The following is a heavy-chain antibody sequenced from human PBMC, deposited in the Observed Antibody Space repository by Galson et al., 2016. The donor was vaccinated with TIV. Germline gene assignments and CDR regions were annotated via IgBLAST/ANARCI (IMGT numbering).Heavy chain of an antibody. CDR2: FYYSGTT. V-gene: IGHV4-59*01. J-gene: IGHJ3*02. CDR3: ARDYSQVPRVLEM. CDR1: GGSISSYH. D-gene: IGHD2-15*01. Sequence: ETLSLTCTVSGGSISSYHWTWIRQTPAKGLEWIGHFYYSGTTTYNPSLRGRVSISTDPSRDEFYLRLNSVTAADTAIYYCARDYSQVPRVLEMWGQGTVVT.